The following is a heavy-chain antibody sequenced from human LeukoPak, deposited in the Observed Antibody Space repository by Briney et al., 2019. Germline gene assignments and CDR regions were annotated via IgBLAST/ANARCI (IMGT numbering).Heavy chain of an antibody. CDR3: ARGHCSSTNCPFGY. CDR1: GFTFSNYA. V-gene: IGHV3-30-3*01. CDR2: ISYDGNNK. Sequence: GGSLRLSCAASGFTFSNYAMSWVRQAPGKGLEWVALISYDGNNKYYADSVKGRFTISRDYSKNTLYLQMNSLRAEDTAVYYCARGHCSSTNCPFGYWGQGTLVTVSS. J-gene: IGHJ4*02. D-gene: IGHD2-2*01.